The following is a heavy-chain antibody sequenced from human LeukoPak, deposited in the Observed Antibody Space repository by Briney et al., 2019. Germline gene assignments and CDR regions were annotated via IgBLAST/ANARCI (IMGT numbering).Heavy chain of an antibody. Sequence: SGPTLVNPTQTLTLTCTFSGFSLSTSGMCVSWIRQPPGKALEWLARIDWDDDKYYSTSLKTRLTISKDTSKNQVVLTMTNMDPVDAATYYCARLVGAPPYFSYGMDVWGQGTTVAVPS. V-gene: IGHV2-70*11. CDR3: ARLVGAPPYFSYGMDV. J-gene: IGHJ6*02. D-gene: IGHD1-26*01. CDR2: IDWDDDK. CDR1: GFSLSTSGMC.